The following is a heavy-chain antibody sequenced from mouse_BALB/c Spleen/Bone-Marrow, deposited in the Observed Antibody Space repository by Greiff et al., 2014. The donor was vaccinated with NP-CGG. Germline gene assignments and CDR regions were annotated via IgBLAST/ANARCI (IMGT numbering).Heavy chain of an antibody. CDR1: GYAFTNYW. CDR2: INPGSGGS. V-gene: IGHV1-54*01. Sequence: VHVKQSGAELVRPGTSVKVSCKASGYAFTNYWIEWVKQRPGQGLEWIGVINPGSGGSNYNEKFKGKATLTADKSSSTAYMQLSSLTSDDSAVYFCVREMTRYAMDYWGQGTSVTVSS. J-gene: IGHJ4*01. CDR3: VREMTRYAMDY.